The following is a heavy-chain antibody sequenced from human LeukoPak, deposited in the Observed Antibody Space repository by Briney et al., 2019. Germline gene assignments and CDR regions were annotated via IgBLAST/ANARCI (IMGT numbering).Heavy chain of an antibody. V-gene: IGHV4-39*01. CDR3: ARGVTIFGVAVGHFDL. CDR1: GGSISSSSYY. D-gene: IGHD3-3*01. Sequence: SETLSLTCTVSGGSISSSSYYWGRIRQPPGKGLEWIGSIYYSGSTYYNPSLKSRVTISVDTSKNQFSLKLSSVTGADTAVYYCARGVTIFGVAVGHFDLWGRGTLVTVSS. CDR2: IYYSGST. J-gene: IGHJ2*01.